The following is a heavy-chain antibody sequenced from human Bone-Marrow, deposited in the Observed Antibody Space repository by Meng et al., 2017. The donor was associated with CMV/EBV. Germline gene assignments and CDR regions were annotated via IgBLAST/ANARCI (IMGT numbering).Heavy chain of an antibody. J-gene: IGHJ6*02. Sequence: SVKVSCKASGGTFSSYAIGWVRQAPGQGLEWMGGIIPIFGTANYAQKFQGRVTITTDESTSTAYMELSSLRSEDTAVYYCARGRGNYYYYGMDVWGQGTTVTVSS. D-gene: IGHD6-25*01. CDR2: IIPIFGTA. CDR3: ARGRGNYYYYGMDV. CDR1: GGTFSSYA. V-gene: IGHV1-69*05.